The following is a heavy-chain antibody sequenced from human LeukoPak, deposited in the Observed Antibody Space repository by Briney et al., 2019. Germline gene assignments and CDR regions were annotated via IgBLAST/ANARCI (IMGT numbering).Heavy chain of an antibody. Sequence: SETLSLTCTVSGGSISSYYWSWIRQPPGKGLEWIGYIYYSGSTNYNPSLKSRVTISVDTSKNQFSLKLSSVTAADTAVYYCARGPTAYYFDYWGQGTLVTVS. CDR1: GGSISSYY. J-gene: IGHJ4*02. V-gene: IGHV4-59*01. CDR3: ARGPTAYYFDY. CDR2: IYYSGST.